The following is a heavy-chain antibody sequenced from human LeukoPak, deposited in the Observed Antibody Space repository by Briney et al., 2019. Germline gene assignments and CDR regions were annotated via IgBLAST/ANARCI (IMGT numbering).Heavy chain of an antibody. CDR2: IYYSGRT. CDR1: DGSISGSY. Sequence: SETLSLTCTVSDGSISGSYWDWLRQPPGKGLEWIGNIYYSGRTNYNPSLKSRVTISVDTSKNQVSLKLTSVTAADTAVYYCASHSGTYMYYWGQGTLVTVSS. D-gene: IGHD1-26*01. V-gene: IGHV4-59*08. J-gene: IGHJ4*02. CDR3: ASHSGTYMYY.